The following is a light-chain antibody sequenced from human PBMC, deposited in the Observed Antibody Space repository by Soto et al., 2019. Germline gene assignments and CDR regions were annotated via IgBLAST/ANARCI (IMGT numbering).Light chain of an antibody. CDR3: QSYDRSLSGSI. CDR2: ANT. CDR1: SSNIGAPYD. J-gene: IGLJ2*01. Sequence: QSVLTQPPSVSGAPGQRVTISCTGCSSNIGAPYDVHWYQQLPGTAPKLLIYANTNRPSGVPDRFSGSKSGTSASLAITGLQAEDEADYYCQSYDRSLSGSIFGGGTKLTVL. V-gene: IGLV1-40*01.